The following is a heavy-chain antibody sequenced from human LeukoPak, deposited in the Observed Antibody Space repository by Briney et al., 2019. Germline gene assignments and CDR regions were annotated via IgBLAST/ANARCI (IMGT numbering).Heavy chain of an antibody. CDR3: ARGSYYYGSGSPY. CDR1: GYSISSGYY. V-gene: IGHV4-38-2*02. Sequence: PSETLSLTCTVSGYSISSGYYWGWIRQPPGKGLEWIGSIYHSGSTYYNPSLKSRVTISVDTSKNQFSLKLSSVTAADTAVYYCARGSYYYGSGSPYWGQGTLVTVSS. CDR2: IYHSGST. D-gene: IGHD3-10*01. J-gene: IGHJ4*02.